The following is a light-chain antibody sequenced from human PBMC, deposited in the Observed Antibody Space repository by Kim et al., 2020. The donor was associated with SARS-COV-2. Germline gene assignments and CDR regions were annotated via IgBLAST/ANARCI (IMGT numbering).Light chain of an antibody. Sequence: SVSPGQTASITCSGDELGDKYACWYQQKPGQSPLLVIYQDGRRPSGIPGRFSGSNSGNTATLTISGTQAMDEADYYCQTWDGITAVFGGGTQLTVL. J-gene: IGLJ3*02. V-gene: IGLV3-1*01. CDR2: QDG. CDR1: ELGDKY. CDR3: QTWDGITAV.